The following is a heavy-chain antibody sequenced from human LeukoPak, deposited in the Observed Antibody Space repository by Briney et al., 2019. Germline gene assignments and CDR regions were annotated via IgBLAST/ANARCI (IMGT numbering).Heavy chain of an antibody. V-gene: IGHV3-48*03. CDR1: GFPFSSYE. Sequence: GGSLRLSCAASGFPFSSYEMNWVRQAPGKGLEWVSYISSSGSITHYADSVQGRFTVSRDNAKNSLYLQMNSLRAEDTAVYYCARGHDYSNSPSYWGQGTLVAVSS. CDR3: ARGHDYSNSPSY. D-gene: IGHD4-11*01. CDR2: ISSSGSIT. J-gene: IGHJ4*02.